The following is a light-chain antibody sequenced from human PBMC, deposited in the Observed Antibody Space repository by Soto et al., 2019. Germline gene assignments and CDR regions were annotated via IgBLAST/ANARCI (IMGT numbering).Light chain of an antibody. Sequence: IALTQSPATLSLSPGERATLSWLASQSVSSYLDWYQQKPGQAPRLLIFDASNRATGIPARFSGSGSGTDFTLTISSLEPEDFAVYYCQQRSNWPITFGQGTRLEIK. V-gene: IGKV3-11*01. CDR3: QQRSNWPIT. J-gene: IGKJ5*01. CDR1: QSVSSY. CDR2: DAS.